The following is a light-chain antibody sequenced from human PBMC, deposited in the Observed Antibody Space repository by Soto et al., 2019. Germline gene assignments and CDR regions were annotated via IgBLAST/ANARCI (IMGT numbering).Light chain of an antibody. CDR1: RSLSSN. CDR2: GAS. V-gene: IGKV3-20*01. CDR3: QQYGNSPGT. Sequence: ECVFTQSPVTLSLSPGARATLSCRASRSLSSNLVWYEQTAGQAPRLLIYGASSGATGIAARFSGSGSGTDFTLTISRLEPEDVAFYYCQQYGNSPGTFGQGTKVDIK. J-gene: IGKJ1*01.